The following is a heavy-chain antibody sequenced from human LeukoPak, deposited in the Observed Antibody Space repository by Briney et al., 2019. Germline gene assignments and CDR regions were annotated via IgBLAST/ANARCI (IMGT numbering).Heavy chain of an antibody. CDR3: AKDPNPLYDFWTGYK. D-gene: IGHD3-3*01. Sequence: PGGSLRLSCAASGFTFTGHTMTWLRQAPGKGLEWVSIIGGRDDRTYYADSVEGRFTISRENSKNILYLHMSSLRAEDTAVYYCAKDPNPLYDFWTGYKWGQGTLVPVSS. CDR2: IGGRDDRT. J-gene: IGHJ4*02. CDR1: GFTFTGHT. V-gene: IGHV3-23*01.